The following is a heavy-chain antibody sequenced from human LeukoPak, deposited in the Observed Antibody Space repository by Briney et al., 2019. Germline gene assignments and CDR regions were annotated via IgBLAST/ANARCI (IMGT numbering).Heavy chain of an antibody. CDR1: GDSISGYY. Sequence: SEXLSLTCTVSGDSISGYYWSWIRQPAGKGLEWIGRIYNNENTNYNPSLKSRVTMSVDTSKDQFSLKLSSVTAADTAVYFCARGSGLTAFDIWGQGTVVTVSS. CDR2: IYNNENT. D-gene: IGHD3-3*01. J-gene: IGHJ3*02. CDR3: ARGSGLTAFDI. V-gene: IGHV4-4*07.